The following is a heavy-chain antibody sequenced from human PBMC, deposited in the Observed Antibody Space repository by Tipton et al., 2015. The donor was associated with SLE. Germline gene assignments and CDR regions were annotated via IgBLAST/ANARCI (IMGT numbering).Heavy chain of an antibody. CDR2: FSHSGST. Sequence: TLSLTCAVSGYSFSSGYYWGWIRQPPGKGLEWIGTFSHSGSTYYNPSLKSRVTISVDTSKNQFSLKMSSVTAADTAVYYCARDPPSSYYHGMDVWGQGTTVTVSS. V-gene: IGHV4-38-2*02. D-gene: IGHD3-10*01. CDR1: GYSFSSGYY. J-gene: IGHJ6*02. CDR3: ARDPPSSYYHGMDV.